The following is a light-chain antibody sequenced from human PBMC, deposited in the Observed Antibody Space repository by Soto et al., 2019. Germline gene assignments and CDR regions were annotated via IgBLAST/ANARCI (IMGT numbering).Light chain of an antibody. CDR2: DAS. CDR3: QQYNRWPFT. J-gene: IGKJ3*01. V-gene: IGKV3-11*01. CDR1: QSVTNS. Sequence: EIVLTQSPATLSLSPGERATLSCRASQSVTNSLAWYQQKPGQAPRLLVYDASNRATGIPTRFSGSGSGTEFTLTISSLQSGDFAVYYCQQYNRWPFTFGPGTKVDIK.